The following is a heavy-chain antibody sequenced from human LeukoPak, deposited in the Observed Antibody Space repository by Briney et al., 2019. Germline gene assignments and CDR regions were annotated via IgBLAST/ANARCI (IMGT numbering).Heavy chain of an antibody. CDR2: INPNSGGT. Sequence: ASVKVSCTASGYTFTGYYMHWVRQAPGQGLEWMGWINPNSGGTNYAQKFQGWVTMTRDTSISTAYMELSRLRSDDTAVYYCARAPPFAYYDILTGYYIADYYYGMDVWGQGTTVTVSS. V-gene: IGHV1-2*04. CDR1: GYTFTGYY. D-gene: IGHD3-9*01. CDR3: ARAPPFAYYDILTGYYIADYYYGMDV. J-gene: IGHJ6*02.